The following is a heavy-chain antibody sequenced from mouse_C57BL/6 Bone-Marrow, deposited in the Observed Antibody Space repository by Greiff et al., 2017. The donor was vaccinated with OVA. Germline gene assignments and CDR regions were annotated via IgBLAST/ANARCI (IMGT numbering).Heavy chain of an antibody. D-gene: IGHD2-3*01. V-gene: IGHV1-69*01. CDR2: IDPSDSYT. J-gene: IGHJ1*03. CDR1: GYTFTSYW. Sequence: QVQLQQSGAELVMPGASVKLSCKASGYTFTSYWMHWVKQRPGQGLEWIGEIDPSDSYTNYNQKFKGKSPLTVDKSSSTAYMQLSSLTSEDSAVYYCALYDGYYRYFDVWGTGTTVTVSS. CDR3: ALYDGYYRYFDV.